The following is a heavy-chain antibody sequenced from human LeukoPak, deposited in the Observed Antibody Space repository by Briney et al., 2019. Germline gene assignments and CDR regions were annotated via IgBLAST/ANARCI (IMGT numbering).Heavy chain of an antibody. CDR2: ITSRSSLI. CDR3: ARDSSGGSGSYYNFDY. Sequence: PGGSLRLSCAASGFTFSSYSMNWVRQAPGEGGEWVSYITSRSSLIYYGDSVKGRFTISRDNAKNSLYLQMNSLRAEDTAVYYCARDSSGGSGSYYNFDYWGQGTLVTVSS. J-gene: IGHJ4*02. CDR1: GFTFSSYS. V-gene: IGHV3-48*04. D-gene: IGHD3-10*01.